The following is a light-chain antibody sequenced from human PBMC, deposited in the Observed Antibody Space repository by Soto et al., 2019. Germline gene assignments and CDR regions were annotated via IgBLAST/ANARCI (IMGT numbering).Light chain of an antibody. CDR1: SGDVGGYNY. Sequence: QSALTQPASVPGSPGQSITISCTGTSGDVGGYNYVSWYQQHPGKAPKLMIYDVSNRPSGVSNRFSGSKSGNTASLTISGLQAEDEADYYCSSYTSSSTVFGTGTKLTVL. CDR2: DVS. V-gene: IGLV2-14*01. J-gene: IGLJ1*01. CDR3: SSYTSSSTV.